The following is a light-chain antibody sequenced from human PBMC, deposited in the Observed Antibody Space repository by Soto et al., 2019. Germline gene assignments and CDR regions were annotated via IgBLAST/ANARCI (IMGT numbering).Light chain of an antibody. V-gene: IGKV3-11*01. CDR3: QQRSNWPSLT. CDR2: DAS. CDR1: QSVGSY. J-gene: IGKJ4*01. Sequence: EIVLIQSPATPSLSPGERATLSCRASQSVGSYLAWYQHKPGQAPRLLISDASNRATGIPARFSGSGSETDFTLTISSPEPEDSAVYYCQQRSNWPSLTFGGGTKVDIK.